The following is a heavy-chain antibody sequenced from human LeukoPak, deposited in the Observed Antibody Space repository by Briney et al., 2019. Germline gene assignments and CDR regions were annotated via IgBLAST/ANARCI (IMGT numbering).Heavy chain of an antibody. CDR1: GGTFSGYY. D-gene: IGHD1-7*01. J-gene: IGHJ4*02. Sequence: SETLSLTCAVYGGTFSGYYWSWIRQPPGKGLEWIAEINHSGSTNYNPSLKSRVTISVDTSKNQFSLKLSSVTAADTAVYYCARRQVFDNWNYSNPYYFDYWGQGTLVTVSS. V-gene: IGHV4-34*01. CDR2: INHSGST. CDR3: ARRQVFDNWNYSNPYYFDY.